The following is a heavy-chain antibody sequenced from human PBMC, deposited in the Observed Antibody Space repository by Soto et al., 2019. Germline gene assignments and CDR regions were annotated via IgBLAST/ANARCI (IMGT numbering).Heavy chain of an antibody. CDR2: ISSNGGST. CDR3: VKDFLYYDSSGPNPAEYFQH. CDR1: GFTFSSYA. J-gene: IGHJ1*01. D-gene: IGHD3-22*01. Sequence: GGSQRLSWSASGFTFSSYAMHWVRQAPCKGLEYVSAISSNGGSTYYADSVKGRFTISRDNSKNTLYLQMSSLRAEDTAVYYCVKDFLYYDSSGPNPAEYFQHWGQGTLVTVSS. V-gene: IGHV3-64D*06.